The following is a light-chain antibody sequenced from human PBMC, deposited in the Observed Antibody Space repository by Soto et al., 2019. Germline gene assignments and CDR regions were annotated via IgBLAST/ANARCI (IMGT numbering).Light chain of an antibody. CDR1: QSLLHSNGYNY. Sequence: DIVMTQSPVSLPVTPGEPASISCRSSQSLLHSNGYNYLDWYLQKPGQSPQLLIYWGSNRASGVRDRFSGSGSGTDFTLKINRVEAEDVGVYFCMHGLPGPPTFGQGTKVEI. J-gene: IGKJ1*01. V-gene: IGKV2-28*01. CDR2: WGS. CDR3: MHGLPGPPT.